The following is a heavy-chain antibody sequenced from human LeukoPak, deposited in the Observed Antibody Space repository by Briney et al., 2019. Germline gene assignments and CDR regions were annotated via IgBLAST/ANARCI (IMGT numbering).Heavy chain of an antibody. CDR3: ARIAAPGNRRLNF. CDR1: GYTFTTSD. Sequence: GASVKVSCKASGYTFTTSDINWVRQAAGQGLEWMGWMNPNSGNTGNAQKFQGRVTMTRNTSISTAYMELTSLTSEDTAVYFCARIAAPGNRRLNFWGQGTLVTVSS. D-gene: IGHD6-13*01. CDR2: MNPNSGNT. V-gene: IGHV1-8*01. J-gene: IGHJ4*02.